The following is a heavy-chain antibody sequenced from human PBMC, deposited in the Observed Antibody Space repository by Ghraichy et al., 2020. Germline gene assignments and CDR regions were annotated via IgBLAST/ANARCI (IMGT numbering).Heavy chain of an antibody. CDR2: ISGSGGST. CDR1: GFTFSSYA. J-gene: IGHJ5*02. CDR3: AKGTVVVPAALTPNWFDP. D-gene: IGHD2-2*01. Sequence: GESLNISCAASGFTFSSYAMSWVRQAPGKGLEWVSAISGSGGSTYYADSVKGRFTISRDNSKNTLYLQMNSLRAEDTAVYYCAKGTVVVPAALTPNWFDPWGQGTLVTVSS. V-gene: IGHV3-23*01.